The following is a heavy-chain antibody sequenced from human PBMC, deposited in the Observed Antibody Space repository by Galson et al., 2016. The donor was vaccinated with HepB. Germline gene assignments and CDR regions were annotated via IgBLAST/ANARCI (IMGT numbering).Heavy chain of an antibody. CDR1: GFTFRNYV. D-gene: IGHD3-9*01. CDR2: MSYDGSYK. Sequence: SLRLSCAASGFTFRNYVMHWVRQAPGKGLEWVAVMSYDGSYKFYADSVKGRFTISRDNSRNTMYLQMNSLGDDDTAFYYCVRGVYNVLAGFHRGYFDYWGQGTLVTGSS. CDR3: VRGVYNVLAGFHRGYFDY. V-gene: IGHV3-33*01. J-gene: IGHJ4*01.